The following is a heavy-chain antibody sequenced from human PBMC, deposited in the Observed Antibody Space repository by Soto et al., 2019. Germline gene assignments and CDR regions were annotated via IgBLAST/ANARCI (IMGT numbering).Heavy chain of an antibody. Sequence: ALRLSCSAPGFTFDYYSLHWGPRGPGEGPEWVSSISWNSNIIGYADSVKGRFTISRDNAKNSLYLQMNSLRPEDTALYYCAKGGPDGFCSGGRCYFDYWGQGTLVTVSS. CDR3: AKGGPDGFCSGGRCYFDY. CDR2: ISWNSNII. V-gene: IGHV3-9*01. J-gene: IGHJ4*02. CDR1: GFTFDYYS. D-gene: IGHD2-15*01.